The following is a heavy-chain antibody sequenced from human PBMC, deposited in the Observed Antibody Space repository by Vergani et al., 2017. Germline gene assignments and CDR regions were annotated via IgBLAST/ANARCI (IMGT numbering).Heavy chain of an antibody. Sequence: QVQLQQWGAGLLKPSETLSLTCAVYGGSFSGYYWSWIRQPPGKGLEWIGEINHSGSTYYNPSLKSRVTISVDTSKNQFSLKLSSVTAADTAVYYCAREGSRRRVWDYWGQGTLVTVSS. V-gene: IGHV4-34*01. CDR2: INHSGST. CDR1: GGSFSGYY. J-gene: IGHJ4*02. D-gene: IGHD3-10*01. CDR3: AREGSRRRVWDY.